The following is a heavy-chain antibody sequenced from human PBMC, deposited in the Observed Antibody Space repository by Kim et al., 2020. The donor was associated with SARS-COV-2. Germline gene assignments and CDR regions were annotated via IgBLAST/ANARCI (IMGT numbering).Heavy chain of an antibody. V-gene: IGHV4-59*13. J-gene: IGHJ5*01. Sequence: SETLSLTCTVSGGSISSYYWSWIRQPPGKGLEWIGYIYYSGSTNYNPSLKSRVTISVDTSKNQFSLKLSSVTAADTAVYYCALGRTRGDYTNWFDSWGQGTLVTVSS. D-gene: IGHD4-17*01. CDR3: ALGRTRGDYTNWFDS. CDR2: IYYSGST. CDR1: GGSISSYY.